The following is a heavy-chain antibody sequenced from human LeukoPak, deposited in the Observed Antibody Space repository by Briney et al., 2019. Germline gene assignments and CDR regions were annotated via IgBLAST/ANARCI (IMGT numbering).Heavy chain of an antibody. V-gene: IGHV3-53*01. CDR1: GFTFSEFW. J-gene: IGHJ6*02. CDR2: IYSGGST. Sequence: GGSLRLSCVASGFTFSEFWMSWVRQAPGKGLEWVSVIYSGGSTYYADSVKGRFTISRDNSKNTLYLQMNSLRAEDTAVYYCARDRHSSSWSPLLDYGMDVWGQGTTVTVSS. D-gene: IGHD6-13*01. CDR3: ARDRHSSSWSPLLDYGMDV.